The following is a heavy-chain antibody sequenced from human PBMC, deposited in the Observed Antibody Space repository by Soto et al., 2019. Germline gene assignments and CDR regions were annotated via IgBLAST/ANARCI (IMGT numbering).Heavy chain of an antibody. V-gene: IGHV3-66*01. D-gene: IGHD4-17*01. J-gene: IGHJ6*03. CDR3: ARDSGVDYGDYVYYYYMDV. Sequence: GGSLRLSCAASGFTVSSNYMSWVRQAPGKGLEWVSVIYSGGSTYYADSVKGRFTISRDNSKNTLYLQMNSLRAEDTAVYYCARDSGVDYGDYVYYYYMDVWGKGTTATVSS. CDR1: GFTVSSNY. CDR2: IYSGGST.